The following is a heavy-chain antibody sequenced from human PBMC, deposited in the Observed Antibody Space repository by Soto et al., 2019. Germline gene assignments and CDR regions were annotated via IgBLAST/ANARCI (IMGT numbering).Heavy chain of an antibody. V-gene: IGHV3-30*18. Sequence: GGSLKLSCAASGFPFNSYCMDWVRQVPDKGLEWVALISCDGSNQYYADSVKGRFTISRDNSKNTLFLQMNSLRADDTAVYYCAKDQASGQGSFDSWGQGTLVTVSS. CDR1: GFPFNSYC. J-gene: IGHJ4*02. CDR2: ISCDGSNQ. CDR3: AKDQASGQGSFDS.